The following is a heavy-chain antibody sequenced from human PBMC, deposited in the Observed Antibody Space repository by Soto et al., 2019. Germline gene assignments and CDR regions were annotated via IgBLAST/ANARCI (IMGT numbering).Heavy chain of an antibody. Sequence: QVQLVQSEAEVKKPGASVKVSCKASGYAFTSYGINWVRQAPGQGLEWMGWISAYNGNTNYAQKLQGRVTMTTDTSTSTAYMELRSLRSDDTAVYYCAIGAITIFGVVIRFDYWGQGTLVTVSS. CDR1: GYAFTSYG. J-gene: IGHJ4*02. CDR3: AIGAITIFGVVIRFDY. D-gene: IGHD3-3*01. V-gene: IGHV1-18*01. CDR2: ISAYNGNT.